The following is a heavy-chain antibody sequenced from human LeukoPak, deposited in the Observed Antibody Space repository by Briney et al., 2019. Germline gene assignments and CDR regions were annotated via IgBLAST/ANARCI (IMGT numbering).Heavy chain of an antibody. D-gene: IGHD6-13*01. Sequence: ASVKVSCKASGYTFTGYYMHWVRQAPGQGLEWMGWINPNSGGTNYAQKFQGRVTMTRDTSISTAYMELSRLRSDDTAVYYCARMSVYSSSWHYYYYYMDVWGKGTTVTISS. CDR3: ARMSVYSSSWHYYYYYMDV. J-gene: IGHJ6*03. CDR2: INPNSGGT. V-gene: IGHV1-2*02. CDR1: GYTFTGYY.